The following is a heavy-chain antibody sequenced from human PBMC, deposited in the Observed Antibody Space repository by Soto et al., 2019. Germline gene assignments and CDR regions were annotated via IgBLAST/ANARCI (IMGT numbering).Heavy chain of an antibody. D-gene: IGHD3-10*01. Sequence: ASVKVSCKASGYTFTSYGISWVRQAPGQGLEWMGWISAYNGNINYAQKLQGRVTMTTDTSTSTAYMELRSLRSDDTAVYYCARIIEEYRITMVRGVIYYFDYWGQGTLVTVSS. CDR3: ARIIEEYRITMVRGVIYYFDY. J-gene: IGHJ4*02. CDR1: GYTFTSYG. V-gene: IGHV1-18*01. CDR2: ISAYNGNI.